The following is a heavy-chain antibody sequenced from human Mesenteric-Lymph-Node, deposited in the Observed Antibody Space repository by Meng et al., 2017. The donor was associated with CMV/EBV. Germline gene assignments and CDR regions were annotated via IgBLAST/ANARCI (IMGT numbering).Heavy chain of an antibody. CDR3: ARQYGGSSTYFDY. Sequence: VSVVSVSISPYSCGCIRPPPGKGLEWIVSISSTGSPSYNPSLTRRVTISVDTSKNQFSLKLSSVTAADTAVYYCARQYGGSSTYFDYWGQGTLVTSPQ. D-gene: IGHD1-26*01. CDR1: VVSVSISPYS. V-gene: IGHV4-39*01. J-gene: IGHJ4*02. CDR2: ISSTGSP.